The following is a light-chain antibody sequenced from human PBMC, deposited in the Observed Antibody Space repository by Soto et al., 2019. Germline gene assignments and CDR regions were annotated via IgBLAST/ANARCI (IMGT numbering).Light chain of an antibody. CDR2: GAS. CDR3: QSYSSYGT. CDR1: QSVSSSY. Sequence: EVVLTQSPGTLCLSPGERATLSCRASQSVSSSYLAWYQQTRGQAPRLLIYGASSRATGIPDRFSGSGSGTDFTLTISRLEPDDFATYYCQSYSSYGTFGQGTKVDIK. J-gene: IGKJ1*01. V-gene: IGKV3-20*01.